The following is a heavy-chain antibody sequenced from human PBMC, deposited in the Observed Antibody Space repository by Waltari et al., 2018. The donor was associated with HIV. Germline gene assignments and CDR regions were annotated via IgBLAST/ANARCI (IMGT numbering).Heavy chain of an antibody. CDR1: GGTFSSYA. CDR2: IIPIFGTA. J-gene: IGHJ5*02. Sequence: QVQLVQSGAEVKKTGSSVKVSCKASGGTFSSYAINWVRQAPGQGLEWMGGIIPIFGTANYAQKFQGRVTITADESTSTAYMELSSLRSEDTAVYYCARSCMYYYDSSGYFNWFDPWGQGTLVTVSS. CDR3: ARSCMYYYDSSGYFNWFDP. V-gene: IGHV1-69*01. D-gene: IGHD3-22*01.